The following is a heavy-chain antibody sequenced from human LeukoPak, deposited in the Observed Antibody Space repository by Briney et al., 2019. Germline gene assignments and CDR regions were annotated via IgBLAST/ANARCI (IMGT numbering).Heavy chain of an antibody. CDR2: IYRSGST. CDR1: GYSISSGYY. J-gene: IGHJ6*03. V-gene: IGHV4-38-2*02. D-gene: IGHD2-2*01. CDR3: ARGDCSSTICYSPMDV. Sequence: SETLSLTRTVSGYSISSGYYWVWIRQPPGKGLEWIGSIYRSGSTNYNPSLKSRVTISVDTSQNQFSLKVNSVTAADTAVYYCARGDCSSTICYSPMDVWGKGTTVTVSS.